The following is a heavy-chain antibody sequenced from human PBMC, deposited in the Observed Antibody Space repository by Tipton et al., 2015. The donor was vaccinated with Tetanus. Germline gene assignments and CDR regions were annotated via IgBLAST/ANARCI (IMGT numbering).Heavy chain of an antibody. CDR1: GGSFSGYY. V-gene: IGHV4-34*01. Sequence: LRLSCAVYGGSFSGYYWSWIRQPPGKGLEWIGEINHSGSTNYNPSLKSRVTISVDTSKNQFSLKLSSVTAADTAVYYCATRLYSSSSGGTFDYWGQGTLVTVSS. CDR3: ATRLYSSSSGGTFDY. CDR2: INHSGST. D-gene: IGHD6-6*01. J-gene: IGHJ4*02.